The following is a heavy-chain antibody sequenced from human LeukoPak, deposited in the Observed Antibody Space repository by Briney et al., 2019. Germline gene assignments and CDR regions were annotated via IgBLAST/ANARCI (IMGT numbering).Heavy chain of an antibody. CDR1: TFTFSDYA. V-gene: IGHV3-23*01. Sequence: GGSLRLSCTGSTFTFSDYAMSWVRQAPGKGLEWVSVISGSGYSTYYADSVKGRFTISRDNSKNTLYLQMNSLRAEDTAVYYCAKDRSGSTAEYFQDWGQGTLVNVSS. CDR2: ISGSGYST. J-gene: IGHJ1*01. D-gene: IGHD3-10*01. CDR3: AKDRSGSTAEYFQD.